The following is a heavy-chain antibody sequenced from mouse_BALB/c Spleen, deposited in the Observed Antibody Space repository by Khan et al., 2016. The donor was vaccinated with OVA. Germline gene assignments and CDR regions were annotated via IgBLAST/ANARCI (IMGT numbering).Heavy chain of an antibody. CDR3: ARIYGGDFDY. D-gene: IGHD1-1*02. Sequence: EVQLQESGPGLVKPSQSLSLICTVTGYSITTDYAWNWIRQFPGNKLEWMGYISYSGNTKYNPSLKSRISITRDTSKNQFFLQLKSVTTEDTARYYCARIYGGDFDYWGQGTTLTVSS. V-gene: IGHV3-2*02. CDR2: ISYSGNT. J-gene: IGHJ2*01. CDR1: GYSITTDYA.